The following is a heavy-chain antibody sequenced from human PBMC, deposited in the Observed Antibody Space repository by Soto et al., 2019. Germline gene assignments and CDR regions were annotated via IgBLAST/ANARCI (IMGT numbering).Heavy chain of an antibody. D-gene: IGHD1-26*01. CDR2: INHSGST. Sequence: SETLSLTCAVYGGSFSGYYWSWIRQPPGKGLEWIGEINHSGSTNYNPSLKSRVTISVDTSKNQFSLKLSSVTAADTAVYYCASGRVGAPIYYYYGMDVWGQGTTVTVSS. J-gene: IGHJ6*02. CDR1: GGSFSGYY. V-gene: IGHV4-34*01. CDR3: ASGRVGAPIYYYYGMDV.